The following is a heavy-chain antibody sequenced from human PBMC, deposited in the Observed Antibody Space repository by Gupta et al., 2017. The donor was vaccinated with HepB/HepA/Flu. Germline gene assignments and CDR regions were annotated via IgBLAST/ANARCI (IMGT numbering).Heavy chain of an antibody. Sequence: EVQLLESGGGLVQPGGSLRLSCAASGFTFSRCAMSWVRQAPGKGLEWVEAISGSGGSTYYADSVKGRFTISRDNAKNTLYLQMNRLRAEETAVYYCAKYEVGADYYYGMDVWGQGTTVTVSS. CDR2: ISGSGGST. V-gene: IGHV3-23*01. CDR1: GFTFSRCA. CDR3: AKYEVGADYYYGMDV. J-gene: IGHJ6*02. D-gene: IGHD2-15*01.